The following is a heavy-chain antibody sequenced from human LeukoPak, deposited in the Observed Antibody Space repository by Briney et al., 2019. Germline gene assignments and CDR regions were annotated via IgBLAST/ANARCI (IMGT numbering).Heavy chain of an antibody. CDR2: IVGSGDST. J-gene: IGHJ4*02. CDR3: AKRAGWAFDY. D-gene: IGHD1-26*01. CDR1: GVIFSTYA. Sequence: PGGSLRLSCSASGVIFSTYAMRWVRQAPGKGLEWVSSIVGSGDSTFYADSVKGRFTISRDNSKNMLYLQMNGLRAEDTAIYYCAKRAGWAFDYWGQGTLVTVSS. V-gene: IGHV3-23*01.